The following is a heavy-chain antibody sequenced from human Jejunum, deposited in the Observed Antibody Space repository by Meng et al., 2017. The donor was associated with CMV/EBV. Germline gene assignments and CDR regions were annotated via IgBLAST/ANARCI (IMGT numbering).Heavy chain of an antibody. D-gene: IGHD2/OR15-2a*01. CDR3: ARSNSYWYFDL. Sequence: LSCTAAEFTFSTDSMIWVRQAPGKGLEWVSSISGSSSYIYYADSVKGRFTISRDNAKNSLYLQMNSLTAEDTAVYYCARSNSYWYFDLWGRGTLVTVSS. J-gene: IGHJ2*01. V-gene: IGHV3-21*01. CDR2: ISGSSSYI. CDR1: EFTFSTDS.